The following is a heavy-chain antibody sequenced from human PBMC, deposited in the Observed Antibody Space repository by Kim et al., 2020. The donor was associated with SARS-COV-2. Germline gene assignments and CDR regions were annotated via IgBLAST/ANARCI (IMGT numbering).Heavy chain of an antibody. CDR3: ARDFAIAAAGTRQP. CDR1: GFTFSSYG. D-gene: IGHD6-13*01. Sequence: GGSLRLSCAASGFTFSSYGMHWVRQAPGKGLEWVAVIWYDGSNKYYADSVKGRFTISRDNSKNTLYLQMNSLRAEDTAVYYCARDFAIAAAGTRQPWGQGTLVTVSS. CDR2: IWYDGSNK. V-gene: IGHV3-33*01. J-gene: IGHJ5*02.